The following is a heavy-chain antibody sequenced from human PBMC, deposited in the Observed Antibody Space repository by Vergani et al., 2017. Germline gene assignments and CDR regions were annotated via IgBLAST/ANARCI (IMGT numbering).Heavy chain of an antibody. CDR3: ARADVTRGVEY. D-gene: IGHD4-17*01. CDR2: IDTNGSP. V-gene: IGHV4-61*02. CDR1: GGSINSGNYY. Sequence: QVQLQESGPGLVKPSQTLSLTCTVSGGSINSGNYYWNWIRQAAGKGLEWIGRIDTNGSPNYNPSLKSRVTISVDTSRNQFSLRLSSVTAADTAVYYCARADVTRGVEYWGQGTLVTVSS. J-gene: IGHJ4*02.